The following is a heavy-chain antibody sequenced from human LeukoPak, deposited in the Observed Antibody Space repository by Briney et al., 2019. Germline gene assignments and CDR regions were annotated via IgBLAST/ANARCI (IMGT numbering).Heavy chain of an antibody. J-gene: IGHJ4*02. V-gene: IGHV1-2*02. CDR2: INPNSGGT. Sequence: ASVKVSCKASGYNFTGYYMHWVRQAPGQGLEWMGWINPNSGGTNYAQKFQGRVTMTRDTSISTAYMELSRLRSDDTAVYYCARAGYSGYDETLADYWGQGTLVTVSS. CDR3: ARAGYSGYDETLADY. CDR1: GYNFTGYY. D-gene: IGHD5-12*01.